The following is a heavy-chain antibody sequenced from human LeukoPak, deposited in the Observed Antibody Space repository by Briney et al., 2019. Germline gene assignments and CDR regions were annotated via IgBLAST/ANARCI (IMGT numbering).Heavy chain of an antibody. D-gene: IGHD2-2*01. CDR1: GFTFSSYA. V-gene: IGHV3-23*01. CDR3: AKEGSTSHQSHYYYYGMDV. J-gene: IGHJ6*02. CDR2: ISGSGGST. Sequence: GGSLRPSCAASGFTFSSYAMSWVRQAPGKGLEWVSAISGSGGSTYYADSVKGRFTISRDNSKNTLYLQMNSLRAEDTAVYYCAKEGSTSHQSHYYYYGMDVWGQGTTVTVSS.